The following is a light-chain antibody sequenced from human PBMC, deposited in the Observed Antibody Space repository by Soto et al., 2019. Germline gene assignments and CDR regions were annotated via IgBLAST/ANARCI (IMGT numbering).Light chain of an antibody. V-gene: IGKV3-20*01. CDR1: QSIASH. CDR3: QQYGSSPIT. Sequence: EIVLTQSPVTLSLSPGERATLSCRASQSIASHLAWYQQKPGQAPRLLIHDASSRATGIPARFSGSGSGTDFTLTISRLEPEDFAVYFCQQYGSSPITFGQGTRLEIK. J-gene: IGKJ5*01. CDR2: DAS.